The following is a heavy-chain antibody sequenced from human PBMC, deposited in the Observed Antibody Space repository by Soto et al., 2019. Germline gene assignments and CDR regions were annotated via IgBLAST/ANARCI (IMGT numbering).Heavy chain of an antibody. CDR1: GFTFSSYA. J-gene: IGHJ3*01. Sequence: GSLRLSCAASGFTFSSYAMHWVRQAPGKGLEWVAVISYDGSNKYYADSVKGRFTISRDNSKNTLYLQMNSLRAEDTAVYYCARGYCGEQLINALHMGGQAALV. CDR2: ISYDGSNK. CDR3: ARGYCGEQLINALHM. D-gene: IGHD2-21*01. V-gene: IGHV3-30-3*01.